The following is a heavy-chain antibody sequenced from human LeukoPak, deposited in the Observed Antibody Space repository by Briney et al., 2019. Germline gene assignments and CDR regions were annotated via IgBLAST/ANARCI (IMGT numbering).Heavy chain of an antibody. Sequence: GGSLRLSCAASGFTVSSNYMSWVRQAPGKGLEWVSVIYSGGSTYYADSVKGRFTISRDNSKNTLYLQMNSLRAEDTAVYYCARSAEARSSSAFDIWGQETMVTVSS. D-gene: IGHD6-6*01. CDR2: IYSGGST. V-gene: IGHV3-53*01. J-gene: IGHJ3*02. CDR3: ARSAEARSSSAFDI. CDR1: GFTVSSNY.